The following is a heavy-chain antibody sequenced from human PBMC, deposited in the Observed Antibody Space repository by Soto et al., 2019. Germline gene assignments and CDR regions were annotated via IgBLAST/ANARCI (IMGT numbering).Heavy chain of an antibody. Sequence: ASVKVSCKASGYTFTSYYMHWVRQAPGQGLEWMGIINRSGGSTSYAQKFQGRVTMTRDTSTSTVYMELSSLRSEDTAVYYCALGYCISTSCYSGMDVWGQGTTVTVSS. V-gene: IGHV1-46*01. CDR2: INRSGGST. D-gene: IGHD2-2*01. J-gene: IGHJ6*02. CDR3: ALGYCISTSCYSGMDV. CDR1: GYTFTSYY.